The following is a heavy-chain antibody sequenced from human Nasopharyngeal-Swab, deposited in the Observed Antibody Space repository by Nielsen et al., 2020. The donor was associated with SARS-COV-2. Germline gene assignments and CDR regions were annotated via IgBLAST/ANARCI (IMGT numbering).Heavy chain of an antibody. D-gene: IGHD3-3*01. V-gene: IGHV1-24*01. CDR3: ASEGSGVFGVVIYAFDL. CDR1: AYTLTVLP. J-gene: IGHJ3*01. Sequence: ASAQVTCSVSAYTLTVLPIHWVRQAAAKGLEWMGTVVPEDGEPIYAQNFQGRVTMTEDTSTYTAYLELSSLRSEDTAVYYCASEGSGVFGVVIYAFDLWGPGTLVTVSS. CDR2: VVPEDGEP.